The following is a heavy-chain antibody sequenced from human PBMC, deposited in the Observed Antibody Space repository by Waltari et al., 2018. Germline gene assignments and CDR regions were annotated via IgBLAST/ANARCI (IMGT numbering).Heavy chain of an antibody. Sequence: QLQLQESGPGLVKPSETLSLTCTVSGGSISSSSYYWGWIRQPPGKGLEWIGSIYYSGRTYYNPSLKSRVTISVDTSKNQFSLKLSSVTAADTAVYYCAVPAGGYYYMDVWGKGTTVTISS. CDR1: GGSISSSSYY. CDR3: AVPAGGYYYMDV. J-gene: IGHJ6*03. D-gene: IGHD2-2*01. V-gene: IGHV4-39*07. CDR2: IYYSGRT.